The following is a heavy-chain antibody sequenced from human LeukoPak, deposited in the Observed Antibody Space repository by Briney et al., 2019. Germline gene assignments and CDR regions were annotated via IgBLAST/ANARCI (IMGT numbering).Heavy chain of an antibody. D-gene: IGHD3-10*01. J-gene: IGHJ4*02. CDR2: VTGSIHM. CDR1: RFTFSDYS. CDR3: ARGTGSGSYLIDY. Sequence: PGGSLRLSCAASRFTFSDYSLHWVRQAPGRGLEWLSYVTGSIHMYYVDSVKGRFTISRDNAKNSVYLQMNSLRVDDTAVYYCARGTGSGSYLIDYWGQGTLVTVSS. V-gene: IGHV3-48*01.